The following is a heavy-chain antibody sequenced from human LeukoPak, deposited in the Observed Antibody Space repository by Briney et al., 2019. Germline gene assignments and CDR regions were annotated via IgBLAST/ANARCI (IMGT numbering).Heavy chain of an antibody. D-gene: IGHD1-26*01. CDR2: IYYSGST. CDR1: GGSISSSSYY. CDR3: ARHFKGATTFYYFDY. V-gene: IGHV4-61*05. J-gene: IGHJ4*02. Sequence: SETLSLTCTVSGGSISSSSYYWGWIRQPPGKGLEWIGYIYYSGSTNYNPSLKSRVTISVDTSKNQFSLKLSSVTAADTAVYYCARHFKGATTFYYFDYWGQGTLVTVSS.